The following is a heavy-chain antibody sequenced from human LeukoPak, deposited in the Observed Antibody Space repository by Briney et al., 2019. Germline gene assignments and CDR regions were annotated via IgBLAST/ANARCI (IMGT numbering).Heavy chain of an antibody. V-gene: IGHV3-23*01. D-gene: IGHD1-7*01. CDR1: GFTFSSYA. Sequence: PGGSLGLSCAASGFTFSSYAMTWVRQAPGKGLEWLSVISGNGDSTYCADSVKGRFTISRDNSKNTLYLQMNNLRADDTAIYYCAKDYVPGTNTPAMDVWGQGTTVTVSS. CDR3: AKDYVPGTNTPAMDV. J-gene: IGHJ6*02. CDR2: ISGNGDST.